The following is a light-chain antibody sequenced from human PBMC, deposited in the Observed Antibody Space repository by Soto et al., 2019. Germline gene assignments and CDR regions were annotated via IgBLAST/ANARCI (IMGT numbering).Light chain of an antibody. CDR3: LQDHSYPWT. V-gene: IGKV1-6*01. CDR2: AAS. J-gene: IGKJ1*01. Sequence: AIQLTQSPSSLSASVGDRVTITCRASQGIRNDLGCYQHKPGKAPKLLIHAASSLQSGVPSRFSGSASGPELPLTLSSLQPEDLASYYRLQDHSYPWTFGQGTKVEI. CDR1: QGIRND.